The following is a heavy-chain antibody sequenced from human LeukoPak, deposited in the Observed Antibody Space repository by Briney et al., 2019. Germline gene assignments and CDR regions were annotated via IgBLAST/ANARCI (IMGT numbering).Heavy chain of an antibody. CDR1: GYTFTSYY. CDR2: INPTGGST. J-gene: IGHJ6*03. CDR3: ARASSGWSHMDG. Sequence: ASVKVSCKASGYTFTSYYMHWVRQAPGQGLEWMGLINPTGGSTGYAQKFQGRVTMTRDMSTSTDYMELSSLRAEDTAVYYSARASSGWSHMDGWGKGTTVTISS. D-gene: IGHD6-19*01. V-gene: IGHV1-46*01.